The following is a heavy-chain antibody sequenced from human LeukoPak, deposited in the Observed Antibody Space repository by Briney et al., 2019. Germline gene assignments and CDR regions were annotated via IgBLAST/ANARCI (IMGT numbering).Heavy chain of an antibody. Sequence: SETLSLTCTVSGGSISSYYWSWLRQPPGKGLEWSGYIYYSGSTNYNPSLKSRVTISVDTSKNQFSLKLSSVTAADTAVYYCARVRPPYYDYVWGSYGNWFDPWGQGTLVTVSS. CDR3: ARVRPPYYDYVWGSYGNWFDP. CDR1: GGSISSYY. D-gene: IGHD3-16*01. CDR2: IYYSGST. V-gene: IGHV4-59*01. J-gene: IGHJ5*02.